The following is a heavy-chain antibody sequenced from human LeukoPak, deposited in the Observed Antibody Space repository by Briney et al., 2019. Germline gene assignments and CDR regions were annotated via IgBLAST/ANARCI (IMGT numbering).Heavy chain of an antibody. CDR3: ARPHYVGIAAALNWSDP. V-gene: IGHV4-38-2*02. CDR2: IYHSGST. D-gene: IGHD6-13*01. J-gene: IGHJ5*02. Sequence: SETLSLTCTVSGYSISSGYYWGWIRQPPGKGLECIGSIYHSGSTYYNPSLKSRVTISVDTSKNQFSLKLSSVTAADTAVYYCARPHYVGIAAALNWSDPWGQGTLVTVSS. CDR1: GYSISSGYY.